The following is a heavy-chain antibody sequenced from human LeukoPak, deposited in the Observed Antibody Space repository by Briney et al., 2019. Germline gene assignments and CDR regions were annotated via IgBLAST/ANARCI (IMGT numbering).Heavy chain of an antibody. CDR2: ISWNSGSI. Sequence: GRSLRLSCAASGFTFDDYAMHWVRQAPGKGLEAVSGISWNSGSIGYADSVKGRFTISRDNAKNSLYLQMNSLRAEDTALYYCAKGPWTTVGDNWFDPWGQGTLVTVSS. D-gene: IGHD4-23*01. V-gene: IGHV3-9*01. CDR3: AKGPWTTVGDNWFDP. J-gene: IGHJ5*02. CDR1: GFTFDDYA.